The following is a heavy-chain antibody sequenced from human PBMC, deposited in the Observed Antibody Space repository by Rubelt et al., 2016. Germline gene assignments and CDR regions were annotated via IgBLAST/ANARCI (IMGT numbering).Heavy chain of an antibody. CDR2: ISSSGSTI. D-gene: IGHD5-24*01. V-gene: IGHV3-11*04. CDR1: GFTFSDYY. J-gene: IGHJ4*02. Sequence: ESGGGVVQPGRSLRLSCAASGFTFSDYYMSWIRQAPGKGLEWVSYISSSGSTIYYADSVKGRFTISRDNAKNSLYLQMNSLRAEDTAVYYCAKDVEDGYNFLDYWGQGTLVTVSS. CDR3: AKDVEDGYNFLDY.